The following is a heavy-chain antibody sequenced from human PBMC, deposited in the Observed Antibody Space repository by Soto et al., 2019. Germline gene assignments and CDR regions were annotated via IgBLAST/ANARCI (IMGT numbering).Heavy chain of an antibody. J-gene: IGHJ6*02. CDR1: GGSFSGYY. CDR3: ARGRYFDWLFGRNYYYGMDV. Sequence: SETLSLTCAVYGGSFSGYYWSWIRQPPGKGLEWIGEINHSGSTNYNPSLKSRVTISVDTSKNQFSLKLSSVTAADTAVYYCARGRYFDWLFGRNYYYGMDVWGQGTTVTGLL. D-gene: IGHD3-9*01. V-gene: IGHV4-34*01. CDR2: INHSGST.